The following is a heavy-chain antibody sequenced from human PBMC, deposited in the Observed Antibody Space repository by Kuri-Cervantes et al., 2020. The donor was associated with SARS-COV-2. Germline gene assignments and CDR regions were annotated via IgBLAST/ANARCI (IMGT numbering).Heavy chain of an antibody. CDR3: AREGSSYDSSGYDAFDI. D-gene: IGHD3-22*01. CDR2: ISWDGGST. Sequence: GESLKISCAASGFTFDDYTMHWVRQAPGKGLEWVSLISWDGGSTYYADSVKGRFTISRDNSKNTLYLQMNSLRAEDTAVYYCAREGSSYDSSGYDAFDIWGQGTMVTVSS. J-gene: IGHJ3*02. V-gene: IGHV3-43*01. CDR1: GFTFDDYT.